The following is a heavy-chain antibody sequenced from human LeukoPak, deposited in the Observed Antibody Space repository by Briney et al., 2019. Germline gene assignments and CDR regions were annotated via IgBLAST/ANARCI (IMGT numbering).Heavy chain of an antibody. J-gene: IGHJ4*02. Sequence: GRSLRLSCAASGFTFDDYAMHWVRQAPGKGLEWVSGISWNSGSIGYADSVKGRFTISRDNAKSSLYLQMNSLRAEDTALYYCAKFGYDSSGYYYFDYWGQGTLVTVSS. D-gene: IGHD3-22*01. CDR1: GFTFDDYA. CDR3: AKFGYDSSGYYYFDY. CDR2: ISWNSGSI. V-gene: IGHV3-9*01.